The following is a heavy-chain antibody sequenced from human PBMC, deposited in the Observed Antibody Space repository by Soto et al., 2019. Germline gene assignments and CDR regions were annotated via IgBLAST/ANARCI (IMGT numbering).Heavy chain of an antibody. CDR2: ISGSGGST. D-gene: IGHD3-10*02. CDR3: AKSPVRGLIVGAQYPGVY. J-gene: IGHJ4*02. CDR1: GFTFNNYA. V-gene: IGHV3-23*01. Sequence: GGSLRLSCAASGFTFNNYAMSWVRQAPGKGLEWVSAISGSGGSTYYADSVKGRFTISRDNSKNTLYLQMNSLRAEDTAVYYCAKSPVRGLIVGAQYPGVYWGQGTLVTVSS.